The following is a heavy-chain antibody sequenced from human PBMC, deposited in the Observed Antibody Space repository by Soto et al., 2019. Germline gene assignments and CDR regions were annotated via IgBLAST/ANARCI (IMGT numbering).Heavy chain of an antibody. V-gene: IGHV3-7*01. CDR3: ARIMIFGVVDLVDY. CDR2: IKQDGIEK. J-gene: IGHJ4*02. Sequence: EVQLVESGGGLVQPGGSLRLSCAASGFTFSNYWMSWVRQAPGKGLEWVAIIKQDGIEKYYVDSVKGRFTISRDNAKNSLFLQMNSLRAEDTAVYYCARIMIFGVVDLVDYWGQGILVTVSS. CDR1: GFTFSNYW. D-gene: IGHD3-3*01.